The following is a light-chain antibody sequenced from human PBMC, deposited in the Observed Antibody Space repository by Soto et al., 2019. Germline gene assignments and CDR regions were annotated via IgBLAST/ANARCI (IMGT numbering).Light chain of an antibody. CDR2: GAS. Sequence: EIVLTQSPGTLSLSPGERATLSCRASQSVSSNYLAWYQQKPGQAPRLLIYGASSRATGIPDRFSGSGSGTDITLTISRLEPEDFAVYYCQQYGSSPRTFGRGTKVEVK. J-gene: IGKJ1*01. CDR1: QSVSSNY. V-gene: IGKV3-20*01. CDR3: QQYGSSPRT.